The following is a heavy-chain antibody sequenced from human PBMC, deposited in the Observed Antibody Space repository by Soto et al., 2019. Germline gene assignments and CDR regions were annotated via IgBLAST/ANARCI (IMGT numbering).Heavy chain of an antibody. CDR2: ISAYNGNT. Sequence: ASVKVSCKASGYTFTSYGISWVRQAPGQGLEWMGWISAYNGNTNYAQKLQGRVTMTTDTSKSTAYMELRSLGSDDTAVYYCARVRYYDFWSGYSNWFDPWGQGTLVTVSS. D-gene: IGHD3-3*01. J-gene: IGHJ5*02. CDR1: GYTFTSYG. V-gene: IGHV1-18*01. CDR3: ARVRYYDFWSGYSNWFDP.